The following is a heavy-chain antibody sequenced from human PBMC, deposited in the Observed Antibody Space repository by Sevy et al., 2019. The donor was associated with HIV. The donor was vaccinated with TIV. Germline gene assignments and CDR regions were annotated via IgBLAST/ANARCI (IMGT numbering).Heavy chain of an antibody. CDR3: ARVDRSSSTTVF. J-gene: IGHJ4*02. Sequence: GGSLRLSCAASGFTFSSYSMNWVRRAPGKGLEWVSSISSSSSYIYYADSVKGRFTISRDNAKNSLYLQMNSLRAEDTAVYCCARVDRSSSTTVFGGQGTLVTVSS. CDR1: GFTFSSYS. CDR2: ISSSSSYI. V-gene: IGHV3-21*01. D-gene: IGHD6-13*01.